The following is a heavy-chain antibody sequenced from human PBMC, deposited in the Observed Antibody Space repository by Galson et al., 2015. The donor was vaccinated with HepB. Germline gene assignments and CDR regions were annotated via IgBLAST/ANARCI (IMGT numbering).Heavy chain of an antibody. J-gene: IGHJ6*03. D-gene: IGHD1-14*01. Sequence: SLRLSCAASGFTFRSYDMHWVRQVTGKGLEWVSGIGTVGDTYYPGAVKGRFTISRENARNSLHLQMNSLRAGDTAVYYCAREGTGSRGYMDVWGKGTTVTVSS. CDR1: GFTFRSYD. CDR3: AREGTGSRGYMDV. CDR2: IGTVGDT. V-gene: IGHV3-13*01.